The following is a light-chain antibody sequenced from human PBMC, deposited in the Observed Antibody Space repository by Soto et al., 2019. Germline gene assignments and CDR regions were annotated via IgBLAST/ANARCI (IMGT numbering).Light chain of an antibody. CDR3: LLSYSGAVV. V-gene: IGLV7-46*01. CDR1: TGAVTSGLY. CDR2: DIS. Sequence: QAVVTQEPSLTVSPGGTVTLTCGSSTGAVTSGLYPYWFQQKPGQAPTSLVYDISSKYSWTPARFSGSLLGGKAALTLSGAQPEDEAEYYRLLSYSGAVVFGGGTKVTVL. J-gene: IGLJ3*02.